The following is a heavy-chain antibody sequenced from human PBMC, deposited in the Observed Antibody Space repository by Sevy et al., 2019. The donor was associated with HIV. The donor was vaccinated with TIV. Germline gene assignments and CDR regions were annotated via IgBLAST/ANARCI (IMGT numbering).Heavy chain of an antibody. V-gene: IGHV3-21*01. CDR1: GFTFSSYS. CDR2: ISSSSSYI. CDR3: ACYGSGSYYKGWFDP. D-gene: IGHD3-10*01. J-gene: IGHJ5*02. Sequence: GGSLRLSCAASGFTFSSYSMNWVRQAPGKGLEWGSSISSSSSYIYYADSVKGRFTISSDNAKNSLYLQMNSLRAEDTAVYYCACYGSGSYYKGWFDPWGQGTLVTVSS.